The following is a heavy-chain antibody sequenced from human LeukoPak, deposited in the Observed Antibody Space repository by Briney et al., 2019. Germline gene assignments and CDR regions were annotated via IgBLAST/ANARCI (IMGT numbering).Heavy chain of an antibody. CDR3: ARDPGSFLNSSGWLNWFDA. V-gene: IGHV1-18*01. Sequence: ASVNVSCKASGYTFTNFGINWVRQAPGQGLEWMGWISAFNGNTNYAHNLQGRVTMTTDTSTSTAYMELRSLRSDDTAVYYCARDPGSFLNSSGWLNWFDAWGQGTLVTVSS. D-gene: IGHD6-19*01. CDR1: GYTFTNFG. CDR2: ISAFNGNT. J-gene: IGHJ5*02.